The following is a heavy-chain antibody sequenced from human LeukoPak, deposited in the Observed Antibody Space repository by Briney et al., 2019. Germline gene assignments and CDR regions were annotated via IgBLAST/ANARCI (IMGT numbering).Heavy chain of an antibody. CDR1: GFTFSSYA. D-gene: IGHD3-22*01. CDR2: ISGSGGST. V-gene: IGHV3-23*01. Sequence: GGSLRLSCAASGFTFSSYAMSWVRQAPGKGLEWVSAISGSGGSTYYADSVKGRFTISRDNAKNSLYLQMNSLRAEDTAVYYCARPDSSGYHMGDAFDIWGQGTMVTVSS. CDR3: ARPDSSGYHMGDAFDI. J-gene: IGHJ3*02.